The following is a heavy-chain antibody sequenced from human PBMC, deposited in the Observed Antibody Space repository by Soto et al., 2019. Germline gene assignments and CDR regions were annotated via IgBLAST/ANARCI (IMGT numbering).Heavy chain of an antibody. CDR3: ARHYCRGGSCYLDY. V-gene: IGHV4-59*08. D-gene: IGHD2-15*01. CDR1: GDSISSYY. J-gene: IGHJ4*02. CDR2: IYHSGST. Sequence: QVQLQESGPGLVKPSETLSLTCTVSGDSISSYYWSWIRQPPGKGLEWIGNIYHSGSTNYSPSLKSRVTISVDTSKNQFSLTLTSVTAADTAVYSCARHYCRGGSCYLDYWGQGTLVTVSS.